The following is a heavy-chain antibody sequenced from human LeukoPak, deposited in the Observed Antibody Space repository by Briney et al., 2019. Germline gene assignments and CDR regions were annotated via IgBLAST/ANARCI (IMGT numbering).Heavy chain of an antibody. D-gene: IGHD6-13*01. CDR2: ISGSGGST. V-gene: IGHV3-23*01. Sequence: GGSLRLSCAASRFTFGSYWMSWVRQAPGKGLEWVSAISGSGGSTYYADSVKGRFTISRDNSKNTLYLQMNSLRAEDTAVYYCAKDFLKYSSSWWNFDYWGQGTLVTVSS. CDR1: RFTFGSYW. CDR3: AKDFLKYSSSWWNFDY. J-gene: IGHJ4*02.